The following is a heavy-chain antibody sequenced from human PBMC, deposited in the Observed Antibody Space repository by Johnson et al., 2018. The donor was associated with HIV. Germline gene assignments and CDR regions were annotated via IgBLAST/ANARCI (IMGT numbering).Heavy chain of an antibody. CDR2: IRYDGSNK. J-gene: IGHJ3*02. V-gene: IGHV3-30*02. CDR3: AKMSRGRQDAFDI. Sequence: QVQLAESGGGVVQPGGSLRLSCAASGFTFSNYGMHWVRQAPGKGLEWVAFIRYDGSNKYYGDSVKGRFTISRDNSKNTLYVQMNSLRVEDTAVYYCAKMSRGRQDAFDIWGQGAMVSVSA. D-gene: IGHD3-16*01. CDR1: GFTFSNYG.